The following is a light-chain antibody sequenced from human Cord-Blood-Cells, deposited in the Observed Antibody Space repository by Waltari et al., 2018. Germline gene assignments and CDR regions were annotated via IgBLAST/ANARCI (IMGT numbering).Light chain of an antibody. CDR2: EVS. CDR3: SSYTSSSTLVV. V-gene: IGLV2-14*01. J-gene: IGLJ2*01. Sequence: QSALTQPASVSGSPGQSITLSCTGTSSAGGGYYYVSWYQQPPGKAPKVMIYEVSNRPSGVSNRLSGSKSGNPASLTSSGLHAEDEADYYCSSYTSSSTLVVFGGGTKLTVL. CDR1: SSAGGGYYY.